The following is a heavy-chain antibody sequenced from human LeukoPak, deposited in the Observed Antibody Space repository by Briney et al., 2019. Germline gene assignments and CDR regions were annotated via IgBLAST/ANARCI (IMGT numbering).Heavy chain of an antibody. CDR2: IIPIFGTA. V-gene: IGHV1-69*05. CDR3: AREGYSSSSGDYYYYYMDV. Sequence: ASVKVSCKASGGTFSSYAFSWVRQAPGQGLEWMGGIIPIFGTANYAQKFQGRVTITTDESTSTAYMELSSLRSEDTAVYYCAREGYSSSSGDYYYYYMDVWGKGTTVTVSS. J-gene: IGHJ6*03. D-gene: IGHD6-6*01. CDR1: GGTFSSYA.